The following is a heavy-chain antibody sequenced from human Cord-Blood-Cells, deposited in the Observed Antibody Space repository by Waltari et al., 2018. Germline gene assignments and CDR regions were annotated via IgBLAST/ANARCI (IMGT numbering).Heavy chain of an antibody. CDR3: ARVVYDILTGYSFDY. Sequence: QVQLQQWGAGLLKPSETLSLTCAVYGGSFSGYYWSWIRQPPGKGLEWIGEINHSGSTNYNPSLKSRVTISVDTSKKQFSLKLSSVTAADTAVYYCARVVYDILTGYSFDYWGQGTLVTVSS. D-gene: IGHD3-9*01. CDR1: GGSFSGYY. CDR2: INHSGST. J-gene: IGHJ4*02. V-gene: IGHV4-34*01.